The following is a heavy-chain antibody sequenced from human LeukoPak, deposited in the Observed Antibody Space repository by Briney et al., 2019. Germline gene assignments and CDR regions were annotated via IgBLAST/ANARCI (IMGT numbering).Heavy chain of an antibody. CDR3: ARGGAGGWYYYYYGMDV. CDR2: ISYDGSSK. CDR1: GFTFSSYA. Sequence: GGSLRLSCAASGFTFSSYAMHWVRQAPGKGLEWVAVISYDGSSKYYADSVKGRFTISRDNSKNTLYLQMNSLRAEDTAVYYCARGGAGGWYYYYYGMDVWGQGTTVTVSS. J-gene: IGHJ6*02. D-gene: IGHD6-19*01. V-gene: IGHV3-30*04.